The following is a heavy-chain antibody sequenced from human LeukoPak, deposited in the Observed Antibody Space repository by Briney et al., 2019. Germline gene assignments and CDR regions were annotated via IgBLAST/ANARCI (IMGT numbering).Heavy chain of an antibody. V-gene: IGHV3-23*01. D-gene: IGHD3-10*01. CDR3: AMRKLLYGSGYFDY. CDR1: GFTFSSYG. CDR2: ISGSGSSI. Sequence: GGSLRLSCAASGFTFSSYGMSWVRQAPGKGLEWVSAISGSGSSIYYGDSVKGRFTISRDNSKNTLYLQMNSLRAEDTAVYYCAMRKLLYGSGYFDYWGQGTLVTVSS. J-gene: IGHJ4*02.